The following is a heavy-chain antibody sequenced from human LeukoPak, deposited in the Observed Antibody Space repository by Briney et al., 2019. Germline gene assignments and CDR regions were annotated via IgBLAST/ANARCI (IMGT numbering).Heavy chain of an antibody. V-gene: IGHV4-34*01. J-gene: IGHJ3*02. CDR2: IKHSGST. Sequence: ASETLSPTCAVYGGSFSDNDWSWLRQPAGKGLEWIGEIKHSGSTNYNPSLKSRVTISVDTSKNQFSLKLNSVTAADTAVYFCARLMEYDAFDIWGQGTVVTVSS. D-gene: IGHD1-1*01. CDR1: GGSFSDND. CDR3: ARLMEYDAFDI.